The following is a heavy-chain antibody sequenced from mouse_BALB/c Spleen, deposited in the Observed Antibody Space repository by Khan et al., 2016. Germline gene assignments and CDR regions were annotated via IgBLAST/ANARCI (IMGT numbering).Heavy chain of an antibody. CDR3: ARSVRATMDY. V-gene: IGHV3-8*02. D-gene: IGHD3-1*01. Sequence: EVQLQESGPSLVKPSQTLSLTCSVTDDSITSGYWNWIRKFPGTKLEYMGYISDSGSNYYNPSLKSRISITRDTSKNQYYLQLNSVTTEDTATYYCARSVRATMDYWGQGTSVTVSS. J-gene: IGHJ4*01. CDR2: ISDSGSN. CDR1: DDSITSGY.